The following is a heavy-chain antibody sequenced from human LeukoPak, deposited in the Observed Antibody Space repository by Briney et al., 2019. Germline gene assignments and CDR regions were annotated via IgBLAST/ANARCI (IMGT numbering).Heavy chain of an antibody. J-gene: IGHJ4*02. CDR1: GFIASSNY. CDR3: ATGGRSGGAFDH. D-gene: IGHD3-16*01. Sequence: GGSLRLSCAASGFIASSNYMSWVRQAPGKGLEWISLIYSGGSTYYADSVMGRFTISRDNSKTTLYLQMNSLRAEDTAVYYCATGGRSGGAFDHWGQGALVTVSS. V-gene: IGHV3-53*01. CDR2: IYSGGST.